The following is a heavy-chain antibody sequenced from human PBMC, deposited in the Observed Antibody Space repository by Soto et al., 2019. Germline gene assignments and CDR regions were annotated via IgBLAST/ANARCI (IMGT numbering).Heavy chain of an antibody. D-gene: IGHD4-17*01. J-gene: IGHJ5*02. CDR3: GAEGDYRTWFEP. V-gene: IGHV4-31*03. Sequence: SETLSLTCTVSGESIATGAFYWSWIRLQSGKGPEWIGSIFYAGDTYYNPSLKSRVEISLDGSQNQFSRNLWSVTAADTAVYYCGAEGDYRTWFEPWGPGTLVTVSS. CDR2: IFYAGDT. CDR1: GESIATGAFY.